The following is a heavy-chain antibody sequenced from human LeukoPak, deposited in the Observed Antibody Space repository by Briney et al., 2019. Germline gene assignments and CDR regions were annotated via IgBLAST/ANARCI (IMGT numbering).Heavy chain of an antibody. V-gene: IGHV4-34*01. CDR1: GGSFSGYY. CDR3: ARSRSYDFWSGYLPV. D-gene: IGHD3-3*01. Sequence: PSETLSLTCAVYGGSFSGYYWSWIRQPPGKGLEWIGEINHSGSTNYNPSLKSRVTISVDTSKNQFSLKLSSVTAADTAVYYCARSRSYDFWSGYLPVWGKGTTVTVSS. J-gene: IGHJ6*04. CDR2: INHSGST.